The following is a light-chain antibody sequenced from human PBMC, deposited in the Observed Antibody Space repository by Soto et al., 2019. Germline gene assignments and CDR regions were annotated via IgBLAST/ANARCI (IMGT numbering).Light chain of an antibody. CDR2: SAS. CDR3: QNYNAAPLFT. Sequence: DIQMTQSPSSLSASVGDRVTITCRASQGISNYLAWYQQKPGKIPKLLIYSASTLQSGVPSRFSGSGSGTDFTLTISSLQPEDVAIYYCQNYNAAPLFTFGPGTKVDIK. J-gene: IGKJ3*01. V-gene: IGKV1-27*01. CDR1: QGISNY.